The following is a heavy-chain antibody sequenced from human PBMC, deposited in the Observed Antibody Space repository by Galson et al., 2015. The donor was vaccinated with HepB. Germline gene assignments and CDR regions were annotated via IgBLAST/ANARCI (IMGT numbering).Heavy chain of an antibody. Sequence: SLRLSCAASGFTFSRYAMTWVRQAPGKGLEWVSSVSGSGGSTYYADSVKGRFTISRDNSNKNTLYLQLNSLRAEDTAVYYCAKYSGTNYYDNSGYYYLPTDYWGQGTLVTVSS. CDR1: GFTFSRYA. CDR3: AKYSGTNYYDNSGYYYLPTDY. J-gene: IGHJ4*02. CDR2: VSGSGGST. D-gene: IGHD3-22*01. V-gene: IGHV3-23*01.